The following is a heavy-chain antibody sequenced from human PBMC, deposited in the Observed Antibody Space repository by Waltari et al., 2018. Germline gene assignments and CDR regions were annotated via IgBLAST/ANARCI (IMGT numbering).Heavy chain of an antibody. J-gene: IGHJ4*02. CDR2: IHRSGRT. CDR3: ARDRGRGLYLDS. Sequence: QLQLQESGPGLVKPSGTLSLTCAVSGVSMTNTAFWSWVRQPPGKGLEWIGQIHRSGRTNYNPSFASRVSMSIDTSNNHFSLMVTSATAADTAVYYCARDRGRGLYLDSWGQGTLVTVSP. V-gene: IGHV4-4*02. CDR1: GVSMTNTAF. D-gene: IGHD2-15*01.